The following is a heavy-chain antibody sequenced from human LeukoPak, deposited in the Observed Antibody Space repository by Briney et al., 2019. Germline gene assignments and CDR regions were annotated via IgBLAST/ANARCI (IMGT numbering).Heavy chain of an antibody. CDR3: ARDRDSGYDLGFDY. Sequence: ASVKVSCKASGGTFSSYAISWVRQAPGQGLEWMGGIIPIFGTANYAQKFQGRVTITADESTSTAYMELSSLRSEDTAVYCCARDRDSGYDLGFDYWGQGTLVTVSS. CDR1: GGTFSSYA. D-gene: IGHD5-12*01. V-gene: IGHV1-69*13. J-gene: IGHJ4*02. CDR2: IIPIFGTA.